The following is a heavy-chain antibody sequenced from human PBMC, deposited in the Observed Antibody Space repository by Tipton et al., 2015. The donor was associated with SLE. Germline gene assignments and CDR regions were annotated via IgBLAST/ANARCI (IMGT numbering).Heavy chain of an antibody. J-gene: IGHJ4*02. CDR3: ARDARRGYYGSGSYEFDY. CDR1: GFTFSSYG. CDR2: IRYDGSNK. Sequence: SLRLSCAASGFTFSSYGMHWVRQAPGKGLEWVAFIRYDGSNKYYADSVKGRFTISRDNSKNTLYLQMNSLRAEDTAVYYCARDARRGYYGSGSYEFDYWGQGTLVTVSS. D-gene: IGHD3-10*01. V-gene: IGHV3-30*02.